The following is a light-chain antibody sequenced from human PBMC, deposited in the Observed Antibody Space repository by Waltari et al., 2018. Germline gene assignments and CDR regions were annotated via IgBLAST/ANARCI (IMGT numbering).Light chain of an antibody. Sequence: DIQMTQSPSSLSASVVDRVTITCRASQNVNRYLNWYQHKPGKAPKLLIYTASYLQSGVPSRFSGSGSGTDFTLTISSLQPEDFATYYCQQHDSLPPTFGQGTKLEIK. CDR2: TAS. V-gene: IGKV1-39*01. CDR3: QQHDSLPPT. CDR1: QNVNRY. J-gene: IGKJ2*01.